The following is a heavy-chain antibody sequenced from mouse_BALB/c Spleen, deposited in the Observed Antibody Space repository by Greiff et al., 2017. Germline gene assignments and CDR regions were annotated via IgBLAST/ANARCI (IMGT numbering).Heavy chain of an antibody. CDR1: GFNIKDTY. V-gene: IGHV14-3*02. D-gene: IGHD4-1*01. Sequence: VQLQQSGAELVKPGASVKLSCTASGFNIKDTYMHWVKQRPEQGLEWIGRIDPANGNTKYDPKFQGKATITADTSSNTAYLQLSSLTSEDTAVYYCAAPNRYYYAMDYWGQGTSVTVSS. J-gene: IGHJ4*01. CDR2: IDPANGNT. CDR3: AAPNRYYYAMDY.